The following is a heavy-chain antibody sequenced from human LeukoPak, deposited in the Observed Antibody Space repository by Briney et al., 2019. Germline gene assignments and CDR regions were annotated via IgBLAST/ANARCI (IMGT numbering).Heavy chain of an antibody. CDR2: IKQDGSEK. CDR3: AGYYYDSSGYYY. CDR1: GFTFSNYW. J-gene: IGHJ4*02. V-gene: IGHV3-7*01. Sequence: PGGSLRLSCAASGFTFSNYWMSWVRQAPGKGLEWVANIKQDGSEKYYVDSVKGRFTISRDNAKNSLYLQMNSLRAEDTAVYYCAGYYYDSSGYYYWGQGTLVTVSS. D-gene: IGHD3-22*01.